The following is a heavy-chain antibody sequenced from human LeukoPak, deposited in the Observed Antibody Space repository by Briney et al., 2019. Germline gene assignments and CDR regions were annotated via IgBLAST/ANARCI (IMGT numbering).Heavy chain of an antibody. J-gene: IGHJ6*02. CDR3: ARDKVGYDYHYYGMDV. CDR1: GFIFGDYA. V-gene: IGHV3-43*02. CDR2: ISGDGSTT. Sequence: GGSLRLSCAVSGFIFGDYAMHWVRQVPGKGLQWVCLISGDGSTTEYADSVEGRFSVSRDNTKNFLFLEVKTLGREDTALYFCARDKVGYDYHYYGMDVWGQGITVTVSS. D-gene: IGHD5-12*01.